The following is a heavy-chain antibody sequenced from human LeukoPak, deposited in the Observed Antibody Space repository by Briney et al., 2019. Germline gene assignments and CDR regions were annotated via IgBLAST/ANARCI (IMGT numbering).Heavy chain of an antibody. J-gene: IGHJ4*02. CDR3: TTWRSGYADY. CDR1: GGSLSSSNYH. D-gene: IGHD3-3*01. CDR2: IHYSGTT. Sequence: SETLSLTCSVSGGSLSSSNYHGGWIRQPPGKGLEWIGNIHYSGTTYYNPSLKSRVTISVDTSKNQFALKLNSVTAADTAVYYCTTWRSGYADYWGQGTVVTVSA. V-gene: IGHV4-39*01.